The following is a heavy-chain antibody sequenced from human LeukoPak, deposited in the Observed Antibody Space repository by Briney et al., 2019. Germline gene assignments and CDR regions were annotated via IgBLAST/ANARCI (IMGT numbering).Heavy chain of an antibody. V-gene: IGHV4-61*08. CDR2: IYYSGST. Sequence: SETLSLTCTVSGGSISSGGYYWSWIRQPPGKGLEWIGYIYYSGSTNYNPSLKSRVTISVDTSKNQFSLKLSSVTAADTAVYYCARQSSTSSSRLFDYWGQGTLVTVSS. CDR1: GGSISSGGYY. J-gene: IGHJ4*02. D-gene: IGHD6-6*01. CDR3: ARQSSTSSSRLFDY.